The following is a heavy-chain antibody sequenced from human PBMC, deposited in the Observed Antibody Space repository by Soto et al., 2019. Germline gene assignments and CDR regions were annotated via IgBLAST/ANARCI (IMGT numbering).Heavy chain of an antibody. CDR2: IDGTSTFY. J-gene: IGHJ4*02. CDR1: GFTFSTND. Sequence: GGSLRLSFVASGFTFSTNDMTWVRQAPGKGLEWVSTIDGTSTFYKYAASVEGRFTISRDNSRNKVYLQMNSLRADDTAVYFCAKNSGWFTXWGQGTLVTVSX. CDR3: AKNSGWFTX. V-gene: IGHV3-23*05. D-gene: IGHD6-19*01.